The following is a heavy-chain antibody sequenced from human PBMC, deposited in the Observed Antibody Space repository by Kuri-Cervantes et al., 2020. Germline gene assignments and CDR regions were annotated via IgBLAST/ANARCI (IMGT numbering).Heavy chain of an antibody. J-gene: IGHJ4*02. Sequence: GESLKISCAASGFTFSSYAMHWVRQAPGKGMEWVAVISYDGSNKYYADSVKGRFTISRDNFKNTLYLQMNSLRAEDTAVYYCASDYYGSGSYYNEGYYFDYWGQGTLVTVSS. V-gene: IGHV3-30-3*01. CDR1: GFTFSSYA. CDR3: ASDYYGSGSYYNEGYYFDY. CDR2: ISYDGSNK. D-gene: IGHD3-10*01.